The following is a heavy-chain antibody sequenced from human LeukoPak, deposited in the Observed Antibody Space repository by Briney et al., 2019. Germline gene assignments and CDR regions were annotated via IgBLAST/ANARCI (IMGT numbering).Heavy chain of an antibody. J-gene: IGHJ6*02. V-gene: IGHV3-30*18. Sequence: GGSLRLSCAASGFTFSSYGMHWVRQAPGKGLEWVAVISYDGSNKYYADSVKGRFTISRDNSKNTLYLQMNSLRAEDTAVYYCAKTTPWSIKQDGMDVWGQGTTVTVSS. D-gene: IGHD1-14*01. CDR2: ISYDGSNK. CDR3: AKTTPWSIKQDGMDV. CDR1: GFTFSSYG.